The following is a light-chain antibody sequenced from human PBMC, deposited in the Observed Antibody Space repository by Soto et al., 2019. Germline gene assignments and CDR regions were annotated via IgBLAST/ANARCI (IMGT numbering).Light chain of an antibody. V-gene: IGLV1-40*01. CDR3: QSYDSSLSGSEYV. Sequence: QSVLTQPPSASGTPGQRVTISCSGSSSNIGSNFVHWYQQLPGTAPKLLIYGNSNRPSGVPDRFSGSKSGTSASLAITGLQAEDEADYYCQSYDSSLSGSEYVFGTGTKVTVL. CDR1: SSNIGSNF. CDR2: GNS. J-gene: IGLJ1*01.